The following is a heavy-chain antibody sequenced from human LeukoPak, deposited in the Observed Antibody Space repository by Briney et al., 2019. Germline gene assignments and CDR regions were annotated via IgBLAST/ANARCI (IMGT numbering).Heavy chain of an antibody. D-gene: IGHD6-19*01. CDR1: GYTFTAYY. Sequence: ASVKVSCKASGYTFTAYYIHWVRQAPGHGLEGMGWINPNSGGTNYAQKFQGWVTMTRDTSISTAYMELSRLRSDDTAVYYCAREAVAGPNDAFDIWGQGTMVTVSS. CDR3: AREAVAGPNDAFDI. J-gene: IGHJ3*02. V-gene: IGHV1-2*04. CDR2: INPNSGGT.